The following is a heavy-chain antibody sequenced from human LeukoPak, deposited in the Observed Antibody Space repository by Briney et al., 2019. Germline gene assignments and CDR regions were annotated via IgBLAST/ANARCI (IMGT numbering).Heavy chain of an antibody. V-gene: IGHV4-59*11. Sequence: SETLSLTCTVSCASMSTHYWSWLRQPPGKGLELVGYLLDSCRTKDNPSLQSRVTLSADTSNNQASLRLTSVTASDTAVYYCATIRRGSIYAYFDFWGQGILVTVSS. CDR3: ATIRRGSIYAYFDF. CDR1: CASMSTHY. J-gene: IGHJ4*02. D-gene: IGHD2/OR15-2a*01. CDR2: LLDSCRT.